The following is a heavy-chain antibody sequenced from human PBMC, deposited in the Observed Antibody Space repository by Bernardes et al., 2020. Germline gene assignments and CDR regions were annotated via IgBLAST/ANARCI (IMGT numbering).Heavy chain of an antibody. Sequence: GGSLRLSCEASGFTFSSYAMSWVRQAPGKGLEWVSAISGSGGSTYYADSVKGRFTISRDNSKNTLYLQMNSLRAEDTAVYYCAKDSYDYIWGSYGDYWGQGTLVTVSS. CDR2: ISGSGGST. D-gene: IGHD3-16*01. J-gene: IGHJ4*02. V-gene: IGHV3-23*01. CDR1: GFTFSSYA. CDR3: AKDSYDYIWGSYGDY.